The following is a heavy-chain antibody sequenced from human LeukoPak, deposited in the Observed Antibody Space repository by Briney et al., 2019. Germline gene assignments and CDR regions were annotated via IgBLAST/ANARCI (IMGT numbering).Heavy chain of an antibody. Sequence: GGSLRLSCAASGFTFSSYWMTWVRQAPGKGLEWVANIKQGGSESYYVDSVKGRFTISRDNAKNSLYLQMNSLRAEDTAVYYCARAKLGSTFFDIWGQGTMITVSS. V-gene: IGHV3-7*04. CDR1: GFTFSSYW. J-gene: IGHJ3*02. CDR2: IKQGGSES. CDR3: ARAKLGSTFFDI. D-gene: IGHD7-27*01.